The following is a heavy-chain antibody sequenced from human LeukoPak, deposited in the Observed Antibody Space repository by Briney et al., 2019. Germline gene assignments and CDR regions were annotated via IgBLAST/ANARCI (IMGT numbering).Heavy chain of an antibody. D-gene: IGHD4-17*01. V-gene: IGHV3-21*04. CDR1: GFTFSSYS. CDR3: AKEVAYGDYILGWYFDL. Sequence: PGGSLRFSCAASGFTFSSYSMNWVRQAPGKGLEWVSSISSSSSYIYYADSVKGRFTISRDNAKNSLYLQMNSLRAEDTAVYYCAKEVAYGDYILGWYFDLWGRGTLVTVSS. CDR2: ISSSSSYI. J-gene: IGHJ2*01.